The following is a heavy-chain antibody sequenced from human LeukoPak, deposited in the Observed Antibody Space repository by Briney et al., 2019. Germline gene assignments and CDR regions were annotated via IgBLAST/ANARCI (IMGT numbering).Heavy chain of an antibody. CDR3: ARGPRYYDSSGYYYGHRGDWFDP. CDR2: IYYSGST. V-gene: IGHV4-30-4*01. J-gene: IGHJ5*02. CDR1: GGSISSGDYY. D-gene: IGHD3-22*01. Sequence: PSQTLSLTCTVSGGSISSGDYYWRWIRQPPGKGLEWIGYIYYSGSTYYNPSLKSRVTISVDTSKNQFSLKLSSVTAADTAVYYCARGPRYYDSSGYYYGHRGDWFDPWGQGTLVTVSS.